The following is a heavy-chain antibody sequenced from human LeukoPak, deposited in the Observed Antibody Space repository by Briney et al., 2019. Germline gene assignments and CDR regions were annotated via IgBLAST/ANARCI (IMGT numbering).Heavy chain of an antibody. J-gene: IGHJ4*02. V-gene: IGHV1-69*04. D-gene: IGHD6-13*01. CDR3: AGDWGHIAAAPFDY. CDR2: IIPILGIA. Sequence: SVKVSCKASGGTFSSYAISWVRQAPGQGLEWMGRIIPILGIANYAQKFQGRVTITADKSTSTAYMVLSSLRSEDTAVYYCAGDWGHIAAAPFDYWGQGTLVTVSS. CDR1: GGTFSSYA.